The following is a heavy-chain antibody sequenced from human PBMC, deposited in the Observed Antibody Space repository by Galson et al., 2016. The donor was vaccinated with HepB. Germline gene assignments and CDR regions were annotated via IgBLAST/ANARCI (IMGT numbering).Heavy chain of an antibody. Sequence: SLRLSCAASGFTFSSYAMNWVRQPPGKGREWVSSISGSGGTTYYADSLKGRFTISRDNSKSTLYLQMNSLRAEDTAVYYCAKGAYSLPENFQHWGQGTLVTVSS. CDR1: GFTFSSYA. CDR2: ISGSGGTT. J-gene: IGHJ1*01. D-gene: IGHD2-15*01. CDR3: AKGAYSLPENFQH. V-gene: IGHV3-23*01.